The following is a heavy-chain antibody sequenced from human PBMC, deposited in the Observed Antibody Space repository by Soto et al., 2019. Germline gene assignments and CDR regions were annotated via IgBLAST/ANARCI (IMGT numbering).Heavy chain of an antibody. J-gene: IGHJ4*02. V-gene: IGHV4-31*03. D-gene: IGHD5-12*01. CDR2: IYYSGST. CDR3: ARGQNVDIFDY. Sequence: QSLSLTCTVSGGSISSGGYYWSWIRQHPGKGLEWIGYIYYSGSTYYNPSLKSRVTISVDTSKNQFSLKLSSVTAADTAVYYCARGQNVDIFDYWGQGTLVTVSS. CDR1: GGSISSGGYY.